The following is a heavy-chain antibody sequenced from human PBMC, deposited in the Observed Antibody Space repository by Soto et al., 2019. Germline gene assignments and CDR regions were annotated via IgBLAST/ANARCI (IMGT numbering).Heavy chain of an antibody. D-gene: IGHD1-1*01. Sequence: SETLSLTCTVSGASISSSNYYWGWIRQPPGEGLEWIGSIYYGKTTYYNPSLRGRLAMSVDTSKNQFSLRLTSVTAADTAIYHCATGGTIDGDTFYYAMDVWGQGATVTVSS. J-gene: IGHJ6*02. CDR2: IYYGKTT. CDR1: GASISSSNYY. CDR3: ATGGTIDGDTFYYAMDV. V-gene: IGHV4-39*01.